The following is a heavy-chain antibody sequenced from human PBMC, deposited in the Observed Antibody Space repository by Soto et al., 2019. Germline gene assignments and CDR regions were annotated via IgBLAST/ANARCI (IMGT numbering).Heavy chain of an antibody. CDR1: GFTFGAYV. Sequence: EVQLLESGGGLVQPGGSLRLSCAASGFTFGAYVMGWVRQAPGKGLEWVSGISGSAGSTYYGDSVKGRFTISRDNSKNTLFLQMNGLRAEDTAVYFCAKAPAYYYGSGTSHFDYWGQGTLVTVSS. CDR2: ISGSAGST. CDR3: AKAPAYYYGSGTSHFDY. J-gene: IGHJ4*02. V-gene: IGHV3-23*01. D-gene: IGHD3-10*01.